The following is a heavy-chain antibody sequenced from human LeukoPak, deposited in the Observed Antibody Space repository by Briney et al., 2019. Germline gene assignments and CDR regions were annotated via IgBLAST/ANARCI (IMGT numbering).Heavy chain of an antibody. CDR1: GFTFSSYA. Sequence: PGGSLRLSCAASGFTFSSYAMSWVRQAPGKGLEWVSAISGSGGSTYYADSVKGRFTISRDNSKNTLYLQMYSLRAEDTAVYYCAKGPPRSDCSGGSCYVDYWGQGTLVTVSS. J-gene: IGHJ4*02. D-gene: IGHD2-15*01. CDR2: ISGSGGST. CDR3: AKGPPRSDCSGGSCYVDY. V-gene: IGHV3-23*01.